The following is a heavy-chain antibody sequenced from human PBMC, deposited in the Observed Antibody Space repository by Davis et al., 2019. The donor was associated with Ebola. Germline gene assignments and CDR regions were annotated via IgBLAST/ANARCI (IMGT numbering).Heavy chain of an antibody. CDR3: SRDIWDY. CDR1: GFSFGDFG. V-gene: IGHV3-49*03. D-gene: IGHD2-21*01. Sequence: PGGSLRLSCTGSGFSFGDFGMSWYRQAPGKGLEWVGFIRSNLYGGTTEYAASVKGRFTTSRDDPKSIAYLQMNSLKAEDTAMYYCSRDIWDYWGQGTLVTVSS. J-gene: IGHJ4*02. CDR2: IRSNLYGGTT.